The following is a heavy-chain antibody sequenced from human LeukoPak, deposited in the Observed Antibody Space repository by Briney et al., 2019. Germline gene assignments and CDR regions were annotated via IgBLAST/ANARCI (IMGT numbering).Heavy chain of an antibody. J-gene: IGHJ4*02. CDR3: AREGYYATIDY. Sequence: GRSLRLSCAASGFTFSGYGMHWVRQAPGKGLEWVAVISYDGSNKYYADSVKGRFTFSRDISKNTLYLHLQMNSLRAEDTAVYYCAREGYYATIDYWGQGTLVTVSS. V-gene: IGHV3-33*01. D-gene: IGHD3-10*01. CDR1: GFTFSGYG. CDR2: ISYDGSNK.